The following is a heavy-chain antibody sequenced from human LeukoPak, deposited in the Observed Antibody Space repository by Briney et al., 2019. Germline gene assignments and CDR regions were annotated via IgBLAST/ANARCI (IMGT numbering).Heavy chain of an antibody. Sequence: GASVEVSCKASGGTFSSYAISWVRQAPGQGLEWMGRIIPILGIANYAQKFQGRVTITADKSTSTAYMELSSLRSEDTAVYYCARGTTVTWWFDPWGQGTLVTVSS. CDR2: IIPILGIA. D-gene: IGHD4-11*01. V-gene: IGHV1-69*04. J-gene: IGHJ5*02. CDR3: ARGTTVTWWFDP. CDR1: GGTFSSYA.